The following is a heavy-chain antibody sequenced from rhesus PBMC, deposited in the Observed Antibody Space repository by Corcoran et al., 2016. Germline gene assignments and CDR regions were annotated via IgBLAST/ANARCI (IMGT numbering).Heavy chain of an antibody. CDR1: GFTFSRYW. Sequence: EVPLVESGGGLAKPGGSLRLSCAASGFTFSRYWMNWVRQTPGKGLEWISAINSGGGNTYDADTGKGRFTSTRENSKNTLSLQMNSLRAEDTAVYYCAKEAVRAFDYWGQGVLVTVSS. CDR3: AKEAVRAFDY. D-gene: IGHD4-23*01. V-gene: IGHV3S42*01. CDR2: INSGGGNT. J-gene: IGHJ4*01.